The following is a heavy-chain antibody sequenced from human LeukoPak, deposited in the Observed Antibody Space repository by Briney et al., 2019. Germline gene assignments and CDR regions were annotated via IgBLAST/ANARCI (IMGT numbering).Heavy chain of an antibody. CDR2: IWYDGSNK. CDR1: GFTFSSYG. D-gene: IGHD1-26*01. V-gene: IGHV3-33*06. J-gene: IGHJ3*01. Sequence: PGRSLRLSCAASGFTFSSYGMHWVRQAPGKGLEWVAVIWYDGSNKYYADSVKGRFTISRDNSKNTLYLQMNSLRAEDTAVYYCAKTSNSGSYYSARGQGTMVTVSS. CDR3: AKTSNSGSYYSA.